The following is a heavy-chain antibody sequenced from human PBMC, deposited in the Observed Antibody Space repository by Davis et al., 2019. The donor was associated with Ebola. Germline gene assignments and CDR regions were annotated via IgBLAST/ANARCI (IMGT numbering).Heavy chain of an antibody. Sequence: AASAKASCKASGGTFSSYAISWVRQAPGQRLEWMGWINAGNGNTKYSQKFQGRVTMTRNPSTSTAYMELSSLRIDDTAMYYCSRGYSPKCRGGDCVNEFWGQGTLVTVSS. D-gene: IGHD2-21*02. V-gene: IGHV1-3*01. CDR1: GGTFSSYA. CDR3: SRGYSPKCRGGDCVNEF. CDR2: INAGNGNT. J-gene: IGHJ4*02.